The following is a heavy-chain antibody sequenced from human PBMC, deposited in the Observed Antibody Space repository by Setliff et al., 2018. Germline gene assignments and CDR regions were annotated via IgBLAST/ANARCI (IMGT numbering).Heavy chain of an antibody. V-gene: IGHV3-21*01. D-gene: IGHD3-3*01. CDR3: ARAAITIFGVVTPFDY. CDR2: ISSSSSYI. Sequence: GGSLSLSCAASGFTFSSYSMNWVRQAPGKGLEWVSSISSSSSYIYYADSVKGRFTISRDNAKNSLYLQMNSLRAEDTAVYYCARAAITIFGVVTPFDYWGQGTLVTVSS. J-gene: IGHJ4*02. CDR1: GFTFSSYS.